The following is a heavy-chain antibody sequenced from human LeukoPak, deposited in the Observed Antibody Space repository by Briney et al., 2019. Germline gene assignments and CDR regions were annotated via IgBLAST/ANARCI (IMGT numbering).Heavy chain of an antibody. CDR2: INPSGGST. CDR1: GYTFTGYY. V-gene: IGHV1-46*01. J-gene: IGHJ3*02. CDR3: ARGSYYDFWSGYYSSVGAFDI. D-gene: IGHD3-3*01. Sequence: ASVRVSCKASGYTFTGYYMHWVRQAPGQGLEWMGIINPSGGSTSYAQKFQGRVTITADESTSTAYMELSSLGSEDTAVYYCARGSYYDFWSGYYSSVGAFDIWGQGTMVTVSS.